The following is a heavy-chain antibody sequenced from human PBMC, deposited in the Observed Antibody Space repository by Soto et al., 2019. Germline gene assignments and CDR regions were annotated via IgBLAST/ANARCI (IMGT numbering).Heavy chain of an antibody. D-gene: IGHD3-10*01. Sequence: SETLSLTCAVYGGSLSDYSWTWIRQAPRRGLEWIGEVDTSGDTSSYNPSLKSRVSMSVDTSKNQFSLKLRSVSADDTAVYYCARVWGGAFDIWGQGTMVTVSS. J-gene: IGHJ3*02. V-gene: IGHV4-34*01. CDR2: VDTSGDTS. CDR3: ARVWGGAFDI. CDR1: GGSLSDYS.